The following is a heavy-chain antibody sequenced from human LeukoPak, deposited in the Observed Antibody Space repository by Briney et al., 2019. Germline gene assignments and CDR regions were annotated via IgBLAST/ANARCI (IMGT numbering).Heavy chain of an antibody. CDR1: GFTFSGYW. J-gene: IGHJ5*02. CDR3: ARDGPGYKDLDL. CDR2: INQGGSEK. V-gene: IGHV3-7*04. D-gene: IGHD2-15*01. Sequence: GGSLRLSCAASGFTFSGYWMSWVRQAPGKGLECVANINQGGSEKYYVDSVKGRFIISRDNARSSLHLQMSSLRVEDTAVYYCARDGPGYKDLDLRGQGTLVTVSS.